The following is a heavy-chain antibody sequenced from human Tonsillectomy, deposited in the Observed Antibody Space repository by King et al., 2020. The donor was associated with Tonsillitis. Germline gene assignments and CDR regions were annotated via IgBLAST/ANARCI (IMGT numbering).Heavy chain of an antibody. CDR2: IKQDGSEK. CDR1: RFTFSNYW. CDR3: ATSWAYDSSGYYYGGAFDI. Sequence: VQLVESGGGLVQPGGSLRLSCAASRFTFSNYWMSWVRQAPGKGLEWVANIKQDGSEKYYVDSVKGRFTISRDNAKNSLYLQMNSLRAEDTAVYCCATSWAYDSSGYYYGGAFDIWGQGTMVTVS. J-gene: IGHJ3*02. D-gene: IGHD3-22*01. V-gene: IGHV3-7*01.